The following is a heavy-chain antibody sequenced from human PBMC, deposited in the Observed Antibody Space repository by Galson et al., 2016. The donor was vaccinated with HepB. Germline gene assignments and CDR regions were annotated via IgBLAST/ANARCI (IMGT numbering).Heavy chain of an antibody. Sequence: SLRLSCAASGFTFSKYGMHWVRQAPGKGLEWVAVIWYDGSNQYYADSVKGRFTISRDNSKNTLYLQMNSLRAEDTAVYYCTRPSAYCSSSACSGARPLHLYYYYGLNAWGQGTTVTVSS. D-gene: IGHD2-2*01. V-gene: IGHV3-33*01. CDR1: GFTFSKYG. CDR3: TRPSAYCSSSACSGARPLHLYYYYGLNA. J-gene: IGHJ6*02. CDR2: IWYDGSNQ.